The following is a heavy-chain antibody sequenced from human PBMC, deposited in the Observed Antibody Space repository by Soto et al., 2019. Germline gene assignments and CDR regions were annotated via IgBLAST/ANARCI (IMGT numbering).Heavy chain of an antibody. J-gene: IGHJ5*02. CDR1: GYALASYY. D-gene: IGHD6-6*01. CDR2: INPSGGST. Sequence: ASVKVSWKASGYALASYYMHWVRQAPGQGLEWMGIINPSGGSTSYAQKFQGRVTMTRDTSTSTVYMELSSLRSEDTAVYYCAGQADSSSSWANNWFDPWGQGPLVTASS. V-gene: IGHV1-46*03. CDR3: AGQADSSSSWANNWFDP.